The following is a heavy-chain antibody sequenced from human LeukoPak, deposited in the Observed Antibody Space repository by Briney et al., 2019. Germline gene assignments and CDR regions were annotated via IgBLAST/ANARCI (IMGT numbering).Heavy chain of an antibody. V-gene: IGHV4-34*01. J-gene: IGHJ6*03. CDR2: IKHSGNT. Sequence: SETLSLTCAVYGGSFSDYHWTWVRQPPGKGPEWIGEIKHSGNTYYNPSLKSRVTMSVDTSKNQISLKLRSVTAADTAVYYCAREEKEAVASTSYYYMDVWGKGTTVTVSS. D-gene: IGHD6-19*01. CDR3: AREEKEAVASTSYYYMDV. CDR1: GGSFSDYH.